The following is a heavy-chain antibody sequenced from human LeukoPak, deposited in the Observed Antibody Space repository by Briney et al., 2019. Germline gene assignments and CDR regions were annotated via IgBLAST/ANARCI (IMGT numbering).Heavy chain of an antibody. CDR1: GGSISSYH. D-gene: IGHD6-19*01. CDR3: ARVVAGRRFDP. J-gene: IGHJ5*02. V-gene: IGHV4-59*01. Sequence: SETLSLTCTVSGGSISSYHWSWIRQPPGKGLEWIGYIYCSGSTNYNPSLKSRVTISVDTSKNQFSLKVNSVTAADTAVYYCARVVAGRRFDPWGQGTLVTVSS. CDR2: IYCSGST.